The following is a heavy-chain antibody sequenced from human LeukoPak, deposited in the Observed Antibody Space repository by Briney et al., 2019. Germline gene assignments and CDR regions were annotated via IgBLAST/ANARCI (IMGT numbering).Heavy chain of an antibody. CDR3: ARSLWVGSSWYNYYYYYGMDV. J-gene: IGHJ6*02. CDR2: MNPNSGNT. Sequence: GASVKVSCKASGYTFTSYDINWVRQATGQGLEWMGWMNPNSGNTGYAQKFQGRVTMTRNTSISTAYMELSSLRSEDTAVYYCARSLWVGSSWYNYYYYYGMDVWGQGTTVTVSS. D-gene: IGHD6-13*01. V-gene: IGHV1-8*01. CDR1: GYTFTSYD.